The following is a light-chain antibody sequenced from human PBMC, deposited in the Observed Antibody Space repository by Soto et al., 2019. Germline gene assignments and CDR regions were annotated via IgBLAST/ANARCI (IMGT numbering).Light chain of an antibody. V-gene: IGKV1-39*01. Sequence: DIQMTPSPSSLSASVGDRVTINCRASQSISSYLNWYQQKPGKAPKLLIYAASSLQSGVPSTFSGSGSGTDFTLTISRLEPEDFAVYYCQQYGSSLLITFGQGTRLEIK. J-gene: IGKJ5*01. CDR3: QQYGSSLLIT. CDR2: AAS. CDR1: QSISSY.